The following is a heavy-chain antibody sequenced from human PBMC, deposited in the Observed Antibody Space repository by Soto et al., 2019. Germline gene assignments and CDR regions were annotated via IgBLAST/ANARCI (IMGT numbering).Heavy chain of an antibody. Sequence: PVGSLRLSCAASGFTFSSYAMSWVRQAPGKGLEWVTAISGGGGSTYYADSVKGRFTISRDNSKNTLYLQMNSLRAEDTAVYYCAEGPISSWSGYYSYYGMDVWGQGTTVTVSS. J-gene: IGHJ6*02. D-gene: IGHD3-3*01. CDR3: AEGPISSWSGYYSYYGMDV. V-gene: IGHV3-23*01. CDR1: GFTFSSYA. CDR2: ISGGGGST.